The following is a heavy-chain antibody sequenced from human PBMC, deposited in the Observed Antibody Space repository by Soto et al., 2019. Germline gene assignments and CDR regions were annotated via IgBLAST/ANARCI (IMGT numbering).Heavy chain of an antibody. Sequence: QVQLVQSGAEVKKPGSSVKVSCKASGGTFSSYTISWVRQAPGQGLEWMGRIIPILGIANYAQKFQGRVXIXAXXAASTAYMELSSLRSEDTAVYYCAGGEMTDNWFDPWGQGTLVTVSS. V-gene: IGHV1-69*02. CDR3: AGGEMTDNWFDP. CDR1: GGTFSSYT. CDR2: IIPILGIA. J-gene: IGHJ5*02. D-gene: IGHD2-21*02.